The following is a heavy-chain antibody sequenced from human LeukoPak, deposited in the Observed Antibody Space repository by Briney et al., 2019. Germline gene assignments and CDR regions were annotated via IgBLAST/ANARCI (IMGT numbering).Heavy chain of an antibody. D-gene: IGHD3-22*01. CDR3: ARTDYYDSSGYYFDY. J-gene: IGHJ4*02. V-gene: IGHV1-3*01. Sequence: ASVKVSCKASGYTFTSYAMHWVRQAPGQRLEWMGRINAGNGNTKYSQKFQGRVTITRDTSASTAYMELSSLRSQDTAVYYCARTDYYDSSGYYFDYWGQGTLVTVSS. CDR1: GYTFTSYA. CDR2: INAGNGNT.